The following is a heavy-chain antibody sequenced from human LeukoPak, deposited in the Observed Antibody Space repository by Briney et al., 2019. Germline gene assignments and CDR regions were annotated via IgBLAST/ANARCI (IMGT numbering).Heavy chain of an antibody. CDR1: GYTFTSYD. V-gene: IGHV1-8*03. Sequence: ASVKVSCKASGYTFTSYDINWVRQATGQGLEWMGWMNPNSGNTGYAQKFQGRVTITRNTSISTAYMELSSLRSEDTAVYYCARMTGGSDGLDMWGQGTMVTVYS. D-gene: IGHD2-15*01. CDR3: ARMTGGSDGLDM. J-gene: IGHJ3*02. CDR2: MNPNSGNT.